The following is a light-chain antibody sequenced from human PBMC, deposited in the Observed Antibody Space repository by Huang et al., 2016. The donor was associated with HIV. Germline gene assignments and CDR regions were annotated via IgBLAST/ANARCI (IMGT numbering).Light chain of an antibody. CDR1: QSLLHSAGNTY. Sequence: DVVMTQSPLSLPVTLGQPASISCRSSQSLLHSAGNTYLIWLQQRPGHSPRRLIYKVSNRDSGVPERFSGSGSGSDFTLRISRVEPEDVGVYYCMQGTHWPLTFGGGTKVEIK. CDR3: MQGTHWPLT. J-gene: IGKJ4*01. CDR2: KVS. V-gene: IGKV2-30*02.